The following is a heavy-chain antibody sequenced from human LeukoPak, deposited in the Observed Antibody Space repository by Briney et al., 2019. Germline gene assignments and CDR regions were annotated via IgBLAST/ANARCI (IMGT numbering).Heavy chain of an antibody. CDR1: GGSISSSSYY. Sequence: SETLSLTCTVSGGSISSSSYYWGWIRQPPEKGLEWIGSIYYSGSTYYNPSLKSRVTISVDTSKNQFSLKLSSVTATDTAVYYCASSTIVGATKWFDPWGQGTLVTVSS. CDR3: ASSTIVGATKWFDP. CDR2: IYYSGST. J-gene: IGHJ5*02. V-gene: IGHV4-39*07. D-gene: IGHD1-26*01.